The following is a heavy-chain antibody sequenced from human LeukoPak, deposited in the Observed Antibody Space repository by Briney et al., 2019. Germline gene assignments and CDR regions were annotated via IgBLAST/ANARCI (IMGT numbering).Heavy chain of an antibody. CDR1: GFTFSSYG. D-gene: IGHD4-23*01. CDR2: ISGSGGST. CDR3: ATLGAYYGGCFDY. Sequence: SGGSLRLSCAASGFTFSSYGMSWVRQVPGKGLEWVSAISGSGGSTYYADSVKGRFTISRDNSKNTLYLQMNSLRAEDTAVYYCATLGAYYGGCFDYWGQGTLVTVSS. V-gene: IGHV3-23*01. J-gene: IGHJ4*02.